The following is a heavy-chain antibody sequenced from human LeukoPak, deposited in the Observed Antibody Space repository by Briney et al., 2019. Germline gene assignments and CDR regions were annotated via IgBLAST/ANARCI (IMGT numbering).Heavy chain of an antibody. CDR3: ARGLYSSTTCYFDY. Sequence: GGSLRLSCAASGFTSSSYWMSWVRQAPGKGLEWVANIKKDGSEKYYVDSVKGRFTISRDNAKNSLYLQMNSLRAEDTAVYFCARGLYSSTTCYFDYWGQGTLVTVSS. V-gene: IGHV3-7*03. J-gene: IGHJ4*02. D-gene: IGHD6-13*01. CDR2: IKKDGSEK. CDR1: GFTSSSYW.